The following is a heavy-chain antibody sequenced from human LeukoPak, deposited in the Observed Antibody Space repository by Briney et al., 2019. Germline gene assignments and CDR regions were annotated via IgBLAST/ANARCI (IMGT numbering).Heavy chain of an antibody. D-gene: IGHD6-19*01. J-gene: IGHJ4*02. Sequence: GGSLRLSCAASGFTFSNYAMTWVRQAPGKGLEWVSVISGSGGSTYYADSVKGRFTVSRDNSKNTLYLQMISLRAEDTAVYYCAEKYSSAWYGYDYWGQGTLVTVSS. CDR2: ISGSGGST. CDR3: AEKYSSAWYGYDY. CDR1: GFTFSNYA. V-gene: IGHV3-23*01.